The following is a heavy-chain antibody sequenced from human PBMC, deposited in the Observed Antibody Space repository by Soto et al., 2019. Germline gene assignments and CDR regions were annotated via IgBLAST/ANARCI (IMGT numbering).Heavy chain of an antibody. J-gene: IGHJ4*02. D-gene: IGHD2-2*01. V-gene: IGHV3-66*01. CDR2: IYSGGST. Sequence: GGSLRLSCAASGFTVSSNYMSWVRQAPGKGLEWVSVIYSGGSTYYADSVKGRFAISRDNSKNTLYLQMNSLRAEDTAVYYCARVGGYCSSTNCLDYWGQGTLVTVSS. CDR3: ARVGGYCSSTNCLDY. CDR1: GFTVSSNY.